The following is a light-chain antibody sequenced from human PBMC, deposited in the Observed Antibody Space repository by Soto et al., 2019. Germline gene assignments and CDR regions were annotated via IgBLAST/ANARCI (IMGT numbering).Light chain of an antibody. CDR1: QSISSW. CDR2: DAS. J-gene: IGKJ4*01. V-gene: IGKV1-33*01. Sequence: MQMTQSPSTLSASVGDRVNITCRASQSISSWLAWYQKKAGKAPKLLIYDASNLETGVPSRFSGSGSGTDFTFTISRLQTEEMATYDCQQYDNLLLTCGGGTKVDIK. CDR3: QQYDNLLLT.